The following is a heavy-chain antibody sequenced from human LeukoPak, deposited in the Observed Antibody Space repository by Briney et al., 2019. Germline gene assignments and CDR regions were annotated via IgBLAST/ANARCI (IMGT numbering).Heavy chain of an antibody. D-gene: IGHD1-26*01. CDR3: AAKGGSYRSFYY. CDR2: IYHSGST. J-gene: IGHJ4*02. Sequence: SETLSLTCAVSGGSISSSHGGNWVRQPPGKGLEGMGEIYHSGSTTYNPSIKRRVTISVDKSKKQLSLKVSSVTAADTAVYYCAAKGGSYRSFYYWGQRTLVTVSS. CDR1: GGSISSSHG. V-gene: IGHV4-4*02.